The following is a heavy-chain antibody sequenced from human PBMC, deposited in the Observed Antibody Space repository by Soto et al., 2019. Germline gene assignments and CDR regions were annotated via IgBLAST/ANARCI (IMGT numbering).Heavy chain of an antibody. CDR3: ARVLAEGSGYTDY. J-gene: IGHJ4*02. Sequence: SETLSLTCSVSCGSISTYFWSWIRQSGGKRLEWIGRISSSGSTSYNPSLKSRVTMSIDTSKSQFSLKLSSVTAADTAIYYCARVLAEGSGYTDYWGQGTLVTVSS. D-gene: IGHD5-12*01. V-gene: IGHV4-4*07. CDR2: ISSSGST. CDR1: CGSISTYF.